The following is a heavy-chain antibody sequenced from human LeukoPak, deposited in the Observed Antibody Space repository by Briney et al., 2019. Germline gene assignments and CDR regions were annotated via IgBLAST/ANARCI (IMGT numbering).Heavy chain of an antibody. V-gene: IGHV1-2*02. D-gene: IGHD2-21*01. J-gene: IGHJ4*02. CDR1: GYTFTGYY. Sequence: GASVKVSCKASGYTFTGYYMHWVRQAPGQGLEWMGWINPNSGGTNYAQKFQGRVTMTRDTSISTAYMELSRLRSDDTAVYYCARDRVGMVPVPPDFDYWGQGTLVTVSS. CDR2: INPNSGGT. CDR3: ARDRVGMVPVPPDFDY.